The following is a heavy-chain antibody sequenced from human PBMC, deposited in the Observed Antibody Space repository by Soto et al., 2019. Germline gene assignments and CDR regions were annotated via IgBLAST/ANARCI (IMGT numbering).Heavy chain of an antibody. D-gene: IGHD2-21*01. Sequence: EVQLLESGGDSVQPGGSVRLSCAGSGFTFINYAMNWVRQAPGKGLEWVSTISGGGDATFFADYVRGRFTFSRDNSKNTVNLQMNSLGVDDTAVYYCARKVVGSTSRPDYWYFDLWGRGTLVTVSS. CDR2: ISGGGDAT. J-gene: IGHJ2*01. CDR1: GFTFINYA. CDR3: ARKVVGSTSRPDYWYFDL. V-gene: IGHV3-23*01.